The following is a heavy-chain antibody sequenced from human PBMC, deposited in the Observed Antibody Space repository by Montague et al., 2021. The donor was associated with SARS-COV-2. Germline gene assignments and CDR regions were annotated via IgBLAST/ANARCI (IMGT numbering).Heavy chain of an antibody. Sequence: SETLSLTCTVSGGSIGNWTYYWGWVRQPPGRGLEWIAGLYYTGSAFYNPSLSRRATESFYTSKNQTALNLASVTAAGTGVYYCAWEFEGYFDLWGRGTLVLVSS. CDR1: GGSIGNWTYY. CDR2: LYYTGSA. D-gene: IGHD3-10*01. J-gene: IGHJ2*01. V-gene: IGHV4-39*06. CDR3: AWEFEGYFDL.